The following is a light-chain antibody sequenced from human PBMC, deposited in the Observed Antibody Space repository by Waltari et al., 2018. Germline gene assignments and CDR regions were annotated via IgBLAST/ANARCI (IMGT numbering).Light chain of an antibody. CDR1: HSNIGANT. Sequence: QPVLTQPPSASGTPGQRVTISCSGRHSNIGANTVKWYQQLPGTAPKLLIYRDNRRLSGVPARFSASKSGPSASLAIRGLQSEDEADYYFSTWDARLSGVLFGEGTKLTVV. CDR3: STWDARLSGVL. CDR2: RDN. V-gene: IGLV1-44*01. J-gene: IGLJ2*01.